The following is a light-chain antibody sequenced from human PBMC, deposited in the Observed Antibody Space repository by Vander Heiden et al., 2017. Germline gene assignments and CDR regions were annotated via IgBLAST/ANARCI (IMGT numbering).Light chain of an antibody. CDR3: QQYDNWWT. CDR2: CAS. CDR1: QSVCSD. Sequence: VMTQPPAILSVSPGERATRSCRASQSVCSDLDQHQQKPGQTPRLLIECASTRATGIPARFSGSGTGTEFTLTISNLQSEDFAVYYCQQYDNWWTFGKGTKVEVK. J-gene: IGKJ1*01. V-gene: IGKV3-15*01.